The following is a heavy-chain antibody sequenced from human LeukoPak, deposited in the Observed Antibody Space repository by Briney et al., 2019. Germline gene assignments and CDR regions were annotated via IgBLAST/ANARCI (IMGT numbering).Heavy chain of an antibody. CDR1: GGSISTYY. Sequence: SETLSLTCTVSGGSISTYYWSWIRRPPGKGLEWIGYVYYSGSTDYNPSLNSRVTISVDTSKKQFSLKLSSVTAADTAVYYCATTNRDNFGDYFFDYRGQGTLVTVSS. V-gene: IGHV4-59*01. D-gene: IGHD4-17*01. J-gene: IGHJ4*02. CDR3: ATTNRDNFGDYFFDY. CDR2: VYYSGST.